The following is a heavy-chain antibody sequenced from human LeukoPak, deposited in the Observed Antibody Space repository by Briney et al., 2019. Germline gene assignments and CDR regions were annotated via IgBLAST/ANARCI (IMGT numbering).Heavy chain of an antibody. Sequence: GGSLRLSCSASGFIFTNFGIQWVRQTPGKGLEWVAYIAYDSSTTYFGASVKGRFTISRDTSKNTVYLQMNSLRLEDTAAYFCAKDVRGDGHRYFDSWGQGTLVSVSS. CDR3: AKDVRGDGHRYFDS. J-gene: IGHJ4*02. D-gene: IGHD5-24*01. V-gene: IGHV3-30*02. CDR1: GFIFTNFG. CDR2: IAYDSSTT.